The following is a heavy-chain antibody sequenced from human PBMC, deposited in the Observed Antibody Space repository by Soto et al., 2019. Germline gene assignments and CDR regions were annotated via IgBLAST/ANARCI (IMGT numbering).Heavy chain of an antibody. D-gene: IGHD4-17*01. CDR1: GFIFSRFG. V-gene: IGHV3-48*01. Sequence: GGSLRLSCAASGFIFSRFGMNWVRQAPGKGLEWIAYISTSSATIYYADSVKGRFTISRDNDNNSLYLQMNSLRVDETAVYYCATVGVEYGDSLNWFDPWGQGTLVTVSS. J-gene: IGHJ5*02. CDR2: ISTSSATI. CDR3: ATVGVEYGDSLNWFDP.